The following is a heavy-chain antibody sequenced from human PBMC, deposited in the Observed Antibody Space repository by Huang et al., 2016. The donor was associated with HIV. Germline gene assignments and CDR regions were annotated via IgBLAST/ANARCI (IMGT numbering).Heavy chain of an antibody. CDR3: VVAANYFDY. Sequence: EVQLLESGGGLVQPGGSLRLSCAASGFTFGSYAMSWVRQVRGKGLGWGSGISDSGGSTYYADSVKGRFTISRDNAKNTLYLQMNTLRAEDTAVYYCVVAANYFDYWGQGTLVTVSS. J-gene: IGHJ4*02. D-gene: IGHD2-15*01. CDR1: GFTFGSYA. V-gene: IGHV3-23*01. CDR2: ISDSGGST.